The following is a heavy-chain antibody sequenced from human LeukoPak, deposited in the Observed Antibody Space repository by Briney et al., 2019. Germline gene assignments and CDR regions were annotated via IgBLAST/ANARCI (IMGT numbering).Heavy chain of an antibody. V-gene: IGHV1-46*01. J-gene: IGHJ4*02. CDR1: GYTFTSYY. D-gene: IGHD1-26*01. CDR3: ARGRGATRPPPQD. CDR2: INPSGGDT. Sequence: ASVKVSCKTSGYTFTSYYMHWVRQAPGQGLEWMGIINPSGGDTSYAQKFQGRVTMTRDMSTSTVYMELSSLRSEDTAVYYWARGRGATRPPPQDWGQGTLVTVSS.